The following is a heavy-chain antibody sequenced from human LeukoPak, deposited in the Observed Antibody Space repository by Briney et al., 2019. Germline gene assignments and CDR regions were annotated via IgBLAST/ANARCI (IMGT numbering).Heavy chain of an antibody. CDR3: AKDYSGSSPWFDP. CDR1: GFTFSSYA. Sequence: PGGSLRLSCAASGFTFSSYASGSGGSTYYADSVKGRFTISRDNSKNALYLQMNSLRAEDTAVYYCAKDYSGSSPWFDPWSQGTLVTVSS. D-gene: IGHD1-26*01. J-gene: IGHJ5*02. V-gene: IGHV3-23*01. CDR2: GSGGST.